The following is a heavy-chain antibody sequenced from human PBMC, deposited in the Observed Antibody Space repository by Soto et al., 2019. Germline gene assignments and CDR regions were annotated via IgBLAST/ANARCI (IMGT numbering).Heavy chain of an antibody. V-gene: IGHV4-61*01. J-gene: IGHJ5*01. CDR2: IHYSGST. Sequence: PSETLSLTCTVSGGSVSSGSYYWSWIRQPPGKGLEWIGYIHYSGSTNYNPSLKSPVTISVDTSNNQLSLQLNSVTPDDTAVYYCARLIGDSWLDSWGQGTLVTVSS. D-gene: IGHD2-8*01. CDR3: ARLIGDSWLDS. CDR1: GGSVSSGSYY.